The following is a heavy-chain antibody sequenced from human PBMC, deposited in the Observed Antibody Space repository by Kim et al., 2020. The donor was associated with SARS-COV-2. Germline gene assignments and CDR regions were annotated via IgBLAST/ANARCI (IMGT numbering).Heavy chain of an antibody. J-gene: IGHJ4*02. CDR3: VRGAVDGAFDY. V-gene: IGHV3-20*03. CDR2: T. Sequence: TGYADSVKGRFSISRDNAKNSLYLQMNSLRVEDTALYYCVRGAVDGAFDYWGQGKLVTVSS. D-gene: IGHD5-12*01.